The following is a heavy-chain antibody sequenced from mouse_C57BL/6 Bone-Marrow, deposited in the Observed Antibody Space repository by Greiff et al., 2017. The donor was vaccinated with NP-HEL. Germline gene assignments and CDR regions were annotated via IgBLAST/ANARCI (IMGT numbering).Heavy chain of an antibody. D-gene: IGHD4-1*01. CDR2: ISDGGSYT. V-gene: IGHV5-4*01. CDR3: ARDWAWFAY. CDR1: GFTFSSYA. Sequence: EVKVEESGGGLVKPGGSLKLSCAASGFTFSSYAMSWVRQTPEKRLAWVATISDGGSYTYYPDNVKGRFTISRDNAKNNLYLQMSHLKSEDTAMYYCARDWAWFAYWGQGTLVTVSA. J-gene: IGHJ3*01.